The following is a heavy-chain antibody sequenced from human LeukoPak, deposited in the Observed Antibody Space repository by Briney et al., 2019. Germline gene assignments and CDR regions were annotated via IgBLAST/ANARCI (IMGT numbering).Heavy chain of an antibody. CDR1: GYTFTSYG. V-gene: IGHV1-18*01. CDR3: ARGVAVAGSGRGYYMEV. J-gene: IGHJ6*03. D-gene: IGHD6-19*01. Sequence: ASVKVSCKASGYTFTSYGISWVRQAPGQGLEWMGWISAYNGNTNYAQKLQGRVTMTTDTSTSTAYMELRSLRYDDTAVYYCARGVAVAGSGRGYYMEVRGKGTTVTVSS. CDR2: ISAYNGNT.